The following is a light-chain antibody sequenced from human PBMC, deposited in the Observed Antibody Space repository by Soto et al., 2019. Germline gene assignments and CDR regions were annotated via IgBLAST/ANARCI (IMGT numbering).Light chain of an antibody. V-gene: IGLV2-14*01. CDR2: DVS. J-gene: IGLJ2*01. Sequence: QSVLTQPASVSGSPGQSITISCTGTSSDVGGYNYVSWYQQHPGKAPKLMIYDVSNRLSGVSNRFSGSKSGNTASLTISGLQAEDEADYYCSSYTSSSTLGVFGGGTKLTVL. CDR1: SSDVGGYNY. CDR3: SSYTSSSTLGV.